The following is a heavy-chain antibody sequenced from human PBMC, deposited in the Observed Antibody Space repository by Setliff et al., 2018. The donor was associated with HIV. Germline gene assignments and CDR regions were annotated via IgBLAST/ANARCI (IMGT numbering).Heavy chain of an antibody. CDR3: FLRSTITS. D-gene: IGHD5-12*01. CDR1: GFNFSSHT. J-gene: IGHJ4*02. CDR2: ISKSGDNT. V-gene: IGHV3-23*01. Sequence: GGSLRLSCAASGFNFSSHTMNWIRQAPGKGLEWVSGISKSGDNTYYADSVKGRFTISRDNSKNTLSLQMNSLRADDTAVFYCFLRSTITSWGRGALVTVSS.